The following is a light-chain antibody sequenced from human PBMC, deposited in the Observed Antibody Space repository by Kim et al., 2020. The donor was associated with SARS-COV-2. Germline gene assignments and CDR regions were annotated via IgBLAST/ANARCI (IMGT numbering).Light chain of an antibody. CDR1: QDISNS. CDR2: DAS. CDR3: QHYDDLPSFT. Sequence: DIQMTQSPSSLSASIGDRVTITCQASQDISNSLNWYQQKPGKAPKLLSYDASNLETGVPSRFSGSASGTHFSFTINSLQPEDIATYYCQHYDDLPSFTFSQGTRLEIK. V-gene: IGKV1-33*01. J-gene: IGKJ5*01.